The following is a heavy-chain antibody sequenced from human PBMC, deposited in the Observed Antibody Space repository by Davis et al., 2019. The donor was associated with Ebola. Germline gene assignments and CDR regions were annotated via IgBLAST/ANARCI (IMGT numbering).Heavy chain of an antibody. V-gene: IGHV4-39*07. Sequence: SETLSLTCTVSGGSISSSSYYWGWIRQPPGKGLEWIGSIYYSGSTYYNPSLKSRVTISVDTSKNQFSLQLNSVTPEDTAVYYCARDPLAVAGRGGFDYWGQGTLVTVSS. CDR2: IYYSGST. CDR1: GGSISSSSYY. CDR3: ARDPLAVAGRGGFDY. D-gene: IGHD6-19*01. J-gene: IGHJ4*02.